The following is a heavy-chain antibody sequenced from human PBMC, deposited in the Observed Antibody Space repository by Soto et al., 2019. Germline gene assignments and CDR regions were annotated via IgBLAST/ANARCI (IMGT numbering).Heavy chain of an antibody. CDR2: IYYIGST. D-gene: IGHD5-18*01. Sequence: SETLSLTGTVSGDSISSSTYHWGWIRQPPGKGLEWIGSIYYIGSTYYNPSLKSRVTISVDMSKNKFSLNLNSVAAADTAVSYCARTGGESYGWVSSWGQGTLVPVSS. J-gene: IGHJ4*02. CDR3: ARTGGESYGWVSS. CDR1: GDSISSSTYH. V-gene: IGHV4-39*01.